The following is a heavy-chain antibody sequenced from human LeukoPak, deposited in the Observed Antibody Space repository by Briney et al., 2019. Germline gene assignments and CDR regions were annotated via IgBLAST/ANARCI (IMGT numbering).Heavy chain of an antibody. D-gene: IGHD5-18*01. CDR3: ASSEGTAMVPHYFDY. J-gene: IGHJ4*02. Sequence: ASVKVSCKASGGTFSSYAISWVRQAPGQGLEWMGGIIPIFGTANYAQKFQGRVTITADESTSTAYMGLSSLRSEDTAVYYCASSEGTAMVPHYFDYWGQGTLVTVSS. CDR1: GGTFSSYA. CDR2: IIPIFGTA. V-gene: IGHV1-69*01.